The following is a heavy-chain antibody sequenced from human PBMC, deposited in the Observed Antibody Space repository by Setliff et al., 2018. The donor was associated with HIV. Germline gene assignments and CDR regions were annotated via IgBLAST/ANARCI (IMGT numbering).Heavy chain of an antibody. Sequence: SETMSLTCTVSGGSISSYYWSWIRQPPGKGLEWIGYIYTSGSTNYNPSLKSRVTISVDTSKNQFSLKLSSVTAADTAVYYCARGLSFYDPGGFDYWGQGTQVTVSS. V-gene: IGHV4-4*09. D-gene: IGHD3-22*01. CDR3: ARGLSFYDPGGFDY. J-gene: IGHJ4*02. CDR1: GGSISSYY. CDR2: IYTSGST.